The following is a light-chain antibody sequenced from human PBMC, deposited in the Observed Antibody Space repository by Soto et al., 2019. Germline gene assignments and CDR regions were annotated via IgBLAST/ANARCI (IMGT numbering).Light chain of an antibody. V-gene: IGLV2-8*01. CDR1: GGDIGAYNY. J-gene: IGLJ1*01. Sequence: QSVLTQPASVSGSLGQSITLSCTGSGGDIGAYNYVSWYQQHPGKAPKLMIYEVNKRPSGVPDRFSGSKSGNTASLTVSGLQAEDEADYYCSSYAGSSNVFGTGTKLTVL. CDR2: EVN. CDR3: SSYAGSSNV.